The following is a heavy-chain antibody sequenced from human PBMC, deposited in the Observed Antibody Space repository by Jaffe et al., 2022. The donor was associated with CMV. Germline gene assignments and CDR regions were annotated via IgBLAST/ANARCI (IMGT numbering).Heavy chain of an antibody. CDR2: IYSGGRT. CDR3: ARDPGLWYFEL. V-gene: IGHV4-4*07. J-gene: IGHJ4*02. D-gene: IGHD6-13*01. CDR1: GGSINNYY. Sequence: QVQLHQSGPGLVKPSETLSLTCTVSGGSINNYYWSWIRQPAGKRLEWIGRIYSGGRTNYNPSLKSRVAMSVDTSENQVSLTLSSVTAADTAVYWCARDPGLWYFELWGQGILVTVSS.